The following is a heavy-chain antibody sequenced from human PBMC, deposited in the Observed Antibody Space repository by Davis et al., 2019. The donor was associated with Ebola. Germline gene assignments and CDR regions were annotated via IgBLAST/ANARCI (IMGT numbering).Heavy chain of an antibody. Sequence: PSETLSLTCTVSGGSISRGGSYWTWIRQHPGKGLEWIGYIYYSGSTYYKPSLKSRVTISLDTSKNQFSLNLYSVTAADTAVYYCARVRGSDAYNTLALFDYWGQGTLVTVSS. D-gene: IGHD5-24*01. CDR1: GGSISRGGSY. CDR2: IYYSGST. V-gene: IGHV4-31*03. J-gene: IGHJ4*02. CDR3: ARVRGSDAYNTLALFDY.